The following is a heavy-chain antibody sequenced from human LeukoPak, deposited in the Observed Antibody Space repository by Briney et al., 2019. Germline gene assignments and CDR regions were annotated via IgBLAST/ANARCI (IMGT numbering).Heavy chain of an antibody. Sequence: SVKVSCKASGGTFSSYAISWVRQAPGQGLEWMGGIIPIFGTANYAQKFQGRVTTTADKSTSTAYMELSSLRSEDTAVYYCARGRGYGSYYYYYYMDVWGKGTTVTVSS. D-gene: IGHD1-1*01. CDR3: ARGRGYGSYYYYYYMDV. CDR2: IIPIFGTA. V-gene: IGHV1-69*06. J-gene: IGHJ6*03. CDR1: GGTFSSYA.